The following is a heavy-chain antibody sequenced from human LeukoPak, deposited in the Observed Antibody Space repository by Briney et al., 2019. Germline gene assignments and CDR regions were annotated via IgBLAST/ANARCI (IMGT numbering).Heavy chain of an antibody. V-gene: IGHV3-48*01. D-gene: IGHD2-15*01. J-gene: IGHJ4*02. CDR3: AKSRSSDKSPDGY. CDR1: GFTFSSYS. Sequence: PGGSLRLSCAASGFTFSSYSMNWVRQAPGKGLEWVSYISSSSSTIYYADSVKGRFTISRDNAKNSLYLQMNGLRAEDTAFYYCAKSRSSDKSPDGYWGQGTLVTVSS. CDR2: ISSSSSTI.